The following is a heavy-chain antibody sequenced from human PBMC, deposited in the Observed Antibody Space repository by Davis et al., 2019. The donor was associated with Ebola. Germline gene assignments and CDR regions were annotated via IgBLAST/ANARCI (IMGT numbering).Heavy chain of an antibody. CDR3: TSTIAAAGTLNYYYYGMDV. D-gene: IGHD6-13*01. CDR2: IRSKANSYAT. J-gene: IGHJ6*02. CDR1: GFTFSGSA. V-gene: IGHV3-73*01. Sequence: GESLKISCAASGFTFSGSAMHWVRQASGKGLEWVGRIRSKANSYATAYAASVKGRFTISRDDSKNTAYLQMNSLKTEDTAVYYCTSTIAAAGTLNYYYYGMDVWGHGTTVTVSS.